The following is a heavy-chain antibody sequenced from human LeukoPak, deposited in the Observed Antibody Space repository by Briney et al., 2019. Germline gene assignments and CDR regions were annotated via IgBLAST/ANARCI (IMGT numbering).Heavy chain of an antibody. Sequence: RSGGSLRLSCAVSGITLNNYGMTWVRQAPGKGLEWVSGITSSGGSTYYADSVKGRFTISRDNSKNTLYLQMNSLRAEDTAVYYCAKVVIWGSYRYAFDIWGQGTMVTVSS. CDR3: AKVVIWGSYRYAFDI. D-gene: IGHD3-16*02. J-gene: IGHJ3*02. V-gene: IGHV3-23*01. CDR1: GITLNNYG. CDR2: ITSSGGST.